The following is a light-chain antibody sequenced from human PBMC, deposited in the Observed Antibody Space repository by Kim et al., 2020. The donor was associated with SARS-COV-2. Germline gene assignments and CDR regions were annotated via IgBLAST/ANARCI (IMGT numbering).Light chain of an antibody. CDR3: QSYDSSLSGVV. CDR1: SSNIGAGYD. CDR2: GNS. V-gene: IGLV1-40*01. Sequence: QSVLTQPTSVSGAPGQRVTISCTGSSSNIGAGYDVHWYQQLPGTAPKLLIYGNSNRPSGVPDRFSGSNSGTSASLAITGLQAEDEADYYCQSYDSSLSGVVFGGGTQLTVL. J-gene: IGLJ2*01.